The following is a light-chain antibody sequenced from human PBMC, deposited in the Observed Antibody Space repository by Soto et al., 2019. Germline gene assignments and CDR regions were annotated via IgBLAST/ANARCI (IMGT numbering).Light chain of an antibody. V-gene: IGLV2-23*01. Sequence: QSALTQPASVSGSPGQSITTSCTGTSSDVGSYNLVSWYQQHPGKAPKLMIYEGSKRPSGVSNRFSGSKSGNTASLTISGLPAEDEADYYCCSYAGSSTYVFRTGTRSPS. CDR2: EGS. J-gene: IGLJ1*01. CDR1: SSDVGSYNL. CDR3: CSYAGSSTYV.